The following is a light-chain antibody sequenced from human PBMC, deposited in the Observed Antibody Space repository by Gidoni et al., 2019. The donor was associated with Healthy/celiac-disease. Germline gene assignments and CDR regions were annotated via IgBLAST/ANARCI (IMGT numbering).Light chain of an antibody. J-gene: IGLJ2*01. Sequence: QSALTQPASVSGSPGQSITISRTGTSSDVGSYNLVSWYQQHPGKAPKLMIYEVSKRPSGVSNRFSGSKSGNTASLTISGLQAEDEADYYCCSYAGSSTFVVVFGGGTKLTVL. CDR3: CSYAGSSTFVVV. V-gene: IGLV2-23*02. CDR2: EVS. CDR1: SSDVGSYNL.